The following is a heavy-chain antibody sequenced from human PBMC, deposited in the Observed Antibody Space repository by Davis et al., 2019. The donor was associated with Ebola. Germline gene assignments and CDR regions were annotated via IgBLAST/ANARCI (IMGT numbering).Heavy chain of an antibody. Sequence: GGSLRLSCAASGFTFSSYAMNWVRQAPGKGLEWLANIKPDGSEKYYVDSVKGRFTISRDNSKNTLYLQMNSLRPEDTAVYYCARDSDDYSFDYWGQGTLVTVSS. D-gene: IGHD4-11*01. CDR1: GFTFSSYA. CDR3: ARDSDDYSFDY. J-gene: IGHJ4*02. CDR2: IKPDGSEK. V-gene: IGHV3-7*01.